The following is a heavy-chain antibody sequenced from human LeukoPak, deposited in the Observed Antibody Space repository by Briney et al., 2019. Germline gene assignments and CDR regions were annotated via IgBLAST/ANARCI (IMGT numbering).Heavy chain of an antibody. Sequence: PGGSLRLSCAASGFTFSSYGMHWVRQAPGKGLEWVAFIRYDGSNKYYADSVKGRFTISRDNSKNTLYLQMNSLRAEDTAGYYCAKKPGGPYSYGYESGDPWGQGTLVTVSS. J-gene: IGHJ5*02. V-gene: IGHV3-30*02. CDR1: GFTFSSYG. D-gene: IGHD5-18*01. CDR3: AKKPGGPYSYGYESGDP. CDR2: IRYDGSNK.